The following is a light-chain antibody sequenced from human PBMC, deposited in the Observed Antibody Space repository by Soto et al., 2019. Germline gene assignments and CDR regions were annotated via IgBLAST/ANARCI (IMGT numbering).Light chain of an antibody. J-gene: IGLJ2*01. CDR2: DVS. CDR3: SSSTSTATLVL. V-gene: IGLV2-14*03. Sequence: QSVLTQPASVSGSPGQSITISCTGTSRDIGDYNYVSWYQQHPGKAPKLMIYDVSIRASGVSIRFSGSKSGNTASLTISGLQAEDEADYYCSSSTSTATLVLFGGGTQLTVL. CDR1: SRDIGDYNY.